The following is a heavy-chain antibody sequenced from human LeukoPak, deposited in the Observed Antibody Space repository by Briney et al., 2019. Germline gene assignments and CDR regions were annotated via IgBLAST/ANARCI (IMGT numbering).Heavy chain of an antibody. CDR1: GFTFSSHA. CDR3: ARDLSGSYTCDY. J-gene: IGHJ4*02. D-gene: IGHD1-26*01. V-gene: IGHV3-30-3*01. CDR2: ISYDGTNK. Sequence: PGRSLRLSCAASGFTFSSHAMHGVRQAPGKGLEWVAVISYDGTNKDYADSVKGRFTISRDNSKNTLYLQMNSLQAEDTAVYYCARDLSGSYTCDYWGQGTLVTVSS.